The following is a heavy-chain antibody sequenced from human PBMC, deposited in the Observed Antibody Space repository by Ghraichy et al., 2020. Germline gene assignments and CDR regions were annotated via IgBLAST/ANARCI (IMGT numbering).Heavy chain of an antibody. V-gene: IGHV4-34*01. CDR3: ARPVVVAASGAFDI. J-gene: IGHJ3*02. CDR1: GGSFSGYY. Sequence: SQTLSLTCAVYGGSFSGYYWSWIRQPPGKGLEWIGEINHSGSTNYNPSLKSRVTISVDTSKNQFSLKLGSVTAADTAVYYCARPVVVAASGAFDIWGQGTMVTVSS. D-gene: IGHD2-15*01. CDR2: INHSGST.